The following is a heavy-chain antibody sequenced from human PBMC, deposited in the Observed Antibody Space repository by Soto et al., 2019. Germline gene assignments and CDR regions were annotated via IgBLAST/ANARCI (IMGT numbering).Heavy chain of an antibody. CDR3: AGASGWKFDY. V-gene: IGHV3-74*01. D-gene: IGHD1-1*01. CDR1: GFSFSSYG. J-gene: IGHJ4*02. Sequence: PGGSLRLSCAASGFSFSSYGMHWVRQAPGTGLVWVSRVDADGSGTTYAGSVKGRFSISRDNAKNTVSLQMNNLRVEDTAVYYCAGASGWKFDYWGLGVLVTVSS. CDR2: VDADGSGT.